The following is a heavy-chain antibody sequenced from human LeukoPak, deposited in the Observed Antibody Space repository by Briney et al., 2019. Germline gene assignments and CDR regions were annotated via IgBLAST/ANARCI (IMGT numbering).Heavy chain of an antibody. J-gene: IGHJ4*02. CDR3: ARGAYYYED. V-gene: IGHV3-48*01. Sequence: GSLRLSCAASGFTFSSHSMNWVRQAPGKGLEWVSYISSSSSTIYYADSVKGRFTISRDNAKNSLYLQMNSLRAEDTAVYYCARGAYYYEDWGQGTLVAVSS. D-gene: IGHD3-22*01. CDR1: GFTFSSHS. CDR2: ISSSSSTI.